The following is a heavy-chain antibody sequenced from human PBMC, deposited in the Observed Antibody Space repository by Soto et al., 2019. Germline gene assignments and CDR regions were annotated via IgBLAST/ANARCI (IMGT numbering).Heavy chain of an antibody. D-gene: IGHD3-10*02. CDR1: GGSISSGGYY. CDR2: IYYSGST. J-gene: IGHJ3*02. Sequence: QVQLQESGPGLVKPSQTLSLTCTVSGGSISSGGYYWSWIRQHPGKGLEWIGYIYYSGSTYYNPSLKSRVTISVDTSKNQFSLKLSSVTAADTAVYYCARDSTRESYVRPGHYAFDIWGQGTMVTVSS. V-gene: IGHV4-31*03. CDR3: ARDSTRESYVRPGHYAFDI.